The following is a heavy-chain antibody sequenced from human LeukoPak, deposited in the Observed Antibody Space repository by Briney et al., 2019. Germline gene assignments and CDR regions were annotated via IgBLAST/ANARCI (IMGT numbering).Heavy chain of an antibody. CDR2: IYYSGST. D-gene: IGHD5-12*01. V-gene: IGHV4-59*12. CDR3: ARDLVATIGYFDY. Sequence: SETLSLTCTVSGGSISSYYWSWIRQPPGKGLEWIGYIYYSGSTNYNPSLKSRVTISVDTSKNQFSLKLSSVTAADTAVYYCARDLVATIGYFDYWGQGTLVTVSS. CDR1: GGSISSYY. J-gene: IGHJ4*02.